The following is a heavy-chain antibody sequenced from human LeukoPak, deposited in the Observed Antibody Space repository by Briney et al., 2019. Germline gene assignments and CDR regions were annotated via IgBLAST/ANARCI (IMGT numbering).Heavy chain of an antibody. J-gene: IGHJ4*02. CDR1: GGSISGGGYF. CDR3: ARELVVGGTCRLDY. V-gene: IGHV4-31*03. D-gene: IGHD2-15*01. Sequence: PSETLSLTCTVSGGSISGGGYFWTWIRQHPGKGLEWIGYIYYTGGTYYNPSLKSRVTISVDTSKNQFSLNLNSVNAADTAVYYCARELVVGGTCRLDYWGQGALVTVSS. CDR2: IYYTGGT.